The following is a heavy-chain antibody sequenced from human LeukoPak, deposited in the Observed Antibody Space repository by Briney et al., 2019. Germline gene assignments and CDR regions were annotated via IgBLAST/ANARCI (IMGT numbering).Heavy chain of an antibody. CDR1: GFTFDDYG. D-gene: IGHD2-15*01. V-gene: IGHV3-20*04. J-gene: IGHJ3*02. Sequence: GGSLRLSCAASGFTFDDYGMSWVRQAQGKGLEWVSGMNWNGGSTGYADSVKDRFTISRDNAKNSLYLQTNSLRAEDTALYYCVRGGHCSGGSCYFPAFDIWGQGTMVTVSS. CDR3: VRGGHCSGGSCYFPAFDI. CDR2: MNWNGGST.